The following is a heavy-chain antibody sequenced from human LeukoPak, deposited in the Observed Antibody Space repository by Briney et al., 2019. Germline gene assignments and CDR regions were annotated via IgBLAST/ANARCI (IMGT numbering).Heavy chain of an antibody. CDR2: SRNKAKSYTT. J-gene: IGHJ4*02. V-gene: IGHV3-72*01. CDR3: VRVGSVAGSDYLDY. CDR1: GFTFSDHF. D-gene: IGHD6-19*01. Sequence: PGGSLSLSCAVSGFTFSDHFMDWVRQAPGKGLEWVGRSRNKAKSYTTEYAASVKGRFTISRDDSKNSLYLQMNSLKTEDTALYYCVRVGSVAGSDYLDYWGQGTLVTVSS.